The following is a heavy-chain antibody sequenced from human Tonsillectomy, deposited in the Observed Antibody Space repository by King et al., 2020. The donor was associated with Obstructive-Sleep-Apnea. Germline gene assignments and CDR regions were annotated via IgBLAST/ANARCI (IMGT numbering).Heavy chain of an antibody. J-gene: IGHJ4*02. CDR1: GSNFNVYY. CDR2: ISSDGGKK. D-gene: IGHD3-10*01. V-gene: IGHV3-30-3*01. Sequence: VQLVESGGGVVQPGRSLRLSCAASGSNFNVYYIHWVRQTPGKGLEWVAVISSDGGKKYYADSVKGRFTISRDNSKSTLYLQMNSLTTEDTAIYYCVRGSRLWFGEFWGRGTLVTVSA. CDR3: VRGSRLWFGEF.